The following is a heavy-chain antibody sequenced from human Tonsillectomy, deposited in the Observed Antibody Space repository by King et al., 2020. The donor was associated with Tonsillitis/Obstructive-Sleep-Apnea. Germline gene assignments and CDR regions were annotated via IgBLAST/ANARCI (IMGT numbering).Heavy chain of an antibody. CDR1: GFTFDDYA. J-gene: IGHJ6*03. D-gene: IGHD1-26*01. CDR3: AKDGERGAYYNFYFMDV. V-gene: IGHV3-9*01. CDR2: IIWNSANI. Sequence: VQLVESGGGLVQPGRSLRLSSAASGFTFDDYAMHWVRHAPGKGLEWVAGIIWNSANIGYADSVKGRFTISRDNAKNSLYLQMNSLRAEDTALYYCAKDGERGAYYNFYFMDVWGQGTTVTVSS.